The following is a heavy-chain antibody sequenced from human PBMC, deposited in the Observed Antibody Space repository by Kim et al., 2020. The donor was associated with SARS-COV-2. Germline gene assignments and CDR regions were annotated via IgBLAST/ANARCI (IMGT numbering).Heavy chain of an antibody. J-gene: IGHJ4*02. CDR1: GFTFSSYA. CDR2: ISYDGSNK. CDR3: ARERAAAGIDY. Sequence: GGSLRLSCAASGFTFSSYAMHWVRQAPGKGLEWVAVISYDGSNKYYADSVKGRFTISRDNSKNTLYLQMNSLRAEDTAVYYCARERAAAGIDYWGQGTLV. D-gene: IGHD6-13*01. V-gene: IGHV3-30-3*01.